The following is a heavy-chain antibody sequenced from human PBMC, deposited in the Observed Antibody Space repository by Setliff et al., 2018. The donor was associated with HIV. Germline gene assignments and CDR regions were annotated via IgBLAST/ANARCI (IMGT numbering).Heavy chain of an antibody. Sequence: PGGSLRLSCAVSGFTFSNYAMNWVRQAPGKGLEWISYISNSGNSIRLAESVQDRSTISRDNAKNSLYLQMNSLRGEDTAVYYCVRAVGLGLGAHFDYWGQGALVTVSS. CDR3: VRAVGLGLGAHFDY. CDR1: GFTFSNYA. J-gene: IGHJ4*02. CDR2: ISNSGNSI. D-gene: IGHD1-26*01. V-gene: IGHV3-48*04.